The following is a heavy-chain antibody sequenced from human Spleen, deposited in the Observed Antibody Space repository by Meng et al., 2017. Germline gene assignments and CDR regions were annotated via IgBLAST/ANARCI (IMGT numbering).Heavy chain of an antibody. V-gene: IGHV1-2*06. D-gene: IGHD6-13*01. CDR1: GYNFPDYW. CDR2: IDPKSGDT. Sequence: QVQLVPSGAEGKEPGASVKVSCKPSGYNFPDYWLHWVRRAPGQGLAWMGRIDPKSGDTHYAQRFQGRVTMTGDTSISTAYMELSGLRSDDTAMYYCARDEDISAAGKLFGDYWGQGTLVTVSS. CDR3: ARDEDISAAGKLFGDY. J-gene: IGHJ4*02.